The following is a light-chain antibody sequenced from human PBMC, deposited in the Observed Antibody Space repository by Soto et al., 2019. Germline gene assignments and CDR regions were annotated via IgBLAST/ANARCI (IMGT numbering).Light chain of an antibody. Sequence: QSVLTQPPSASGTPGQRVTISCSGSSSNIGSDYVYWHRQLPGTAPKLLIYRNNHRPSVVPDRSSGSTSGTSAPLASSGVRSEDESDYYCAVWDSSQNALLFGRGTKVTVL. CDR2: RNN. J-gene: IGLJ2*01. CDR3: AVWDSSQNALL. CDR1: SSNIGSDY. V-gene: IGLV1-47*01.